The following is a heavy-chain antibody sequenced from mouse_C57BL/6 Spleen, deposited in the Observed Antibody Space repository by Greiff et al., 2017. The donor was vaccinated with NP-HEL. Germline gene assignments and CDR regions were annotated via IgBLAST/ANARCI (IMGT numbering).Heavy chain of an antibody. J-gene: IGHJ4*01. V-gene: IGHV1-26*01. D-gene: IGHD1-1*01. CDR1: GYTFTDYY. CDR2: INPNNGGT. Sequence: EVQLQQSGPELVKPGASVKISCKASGYTFTDYYMNWVKQSHGKSLEWIGDINPNNGGTSYNQKFKGKATLTVDKSSSTAYMELRSLTSEDSAVYYCARSSGSSYLYYYAMDYWGQGTSVTVSS. CDR3: ARSSGSSYLYYYAMDY.